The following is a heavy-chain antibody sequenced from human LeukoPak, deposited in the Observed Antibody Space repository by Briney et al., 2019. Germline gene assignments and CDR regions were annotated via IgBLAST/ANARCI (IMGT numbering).Heavy chain of an antibody. D-gene: IGHD1-26*01. Sequence: PGGSLRLSCAASGFSFSSYAMGWVRQAPGKGLEWVSTVSESGGRTYYADSVKGRFTMSRDNSKNTLYLQMNSLSAEDTAVYYCAKEGRPNSGGGFYDCWGQGTRVTVSS. CDR2: VSESGGRT. J-gene: IGHJ4*02. CDR1: GFSFSSYA. V-gene: IGHV3-23*01. CDR3: AKEGRPNSGGGFYDC.